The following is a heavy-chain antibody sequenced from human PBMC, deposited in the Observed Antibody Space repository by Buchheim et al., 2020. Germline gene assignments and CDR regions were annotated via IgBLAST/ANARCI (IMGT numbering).Heavy chain of an antibody. D-gene: IGHD3-10*01. Sequence: QVQLQESGPGLVKPSQTLSLPCSVSGGSISSGCYYWSWIRQHPGKGLEWMGYIYYSGRTYYNPSLKSRVTIIVHTSENQFSLKLSSVTAADTAVYYCAREWDYGSGLGGYYYGMDVWGQGTT. V-gene: IGHV4-31*03. J-gene: IGHJ6*02. CDR3: AREWDYGSGLGGYYYGMDV. CDR1: GGSISSGCYY. CDR2: IYYSGRT.